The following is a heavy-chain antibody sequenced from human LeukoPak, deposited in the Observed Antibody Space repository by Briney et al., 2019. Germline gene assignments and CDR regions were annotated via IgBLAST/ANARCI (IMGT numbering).Heavy chain of an antibody. V-gene: IGHV3-9*01. Sequence: PGGSLRLSCAASGFTFDDYAMHWVRQAPGKGLEWVSGISWNSGSIGYADSVKGRFTISRDNAKNSLYLQMNSLRAEDTALYYCAKDMSTWGTAMVPHFDYWGQGTLVTVSS. J-gene: IGHJ4*02. CDR3: AKDMSTWGTAMVPHFDY. CDR1: GFTFDDYA. CDR2: ISWNSGSI. D-gene: IGHD5-18*01.